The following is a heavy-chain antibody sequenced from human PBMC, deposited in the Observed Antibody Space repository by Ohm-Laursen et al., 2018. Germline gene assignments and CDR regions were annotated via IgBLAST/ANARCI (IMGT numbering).Heavy chain of an antibody. Sequence: SLRLSCAASGFTFSSYSMSWVRQAPGKGLEWVSYISSSGTTIYYADSVKGRFTISRDNAKNSLYLQMNSLRAEDTAVYYCARSRGYYDTPDAFDIWGQGTMVTVSS. J-gene: IGHJ3*02. CDR1: GFTFSSYS. CDR3: ARSRGYYDTPDAFDI. D-gene: IGHD3-22*01. CDR2: ISSSGTTI. V-gene: IGHV3-48*01.